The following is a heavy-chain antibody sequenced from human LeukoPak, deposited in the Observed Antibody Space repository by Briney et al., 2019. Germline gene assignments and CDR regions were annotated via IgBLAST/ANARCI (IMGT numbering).Heavy chain of an antibody. CDR3: AKDADFGYDSSGPTPEYYFDY. Sequence: GGSLRLSCAASGFTFSSYGMHWVRQAPGKGLEWVAVIWYDGSNKYYADSVKGRFTISRDNSNNTLYLQMNSLRAEDTAVYYCAKDADFGYDSSGPTPEYYFDYWGQGTLVTVSS. CDR2: IWYDGSNK. CDR1: GFTFSSYG. J-gene: IGHJ4*02. D-gene: IGHD3-22*01. V-gene: IGHV3-33*06.